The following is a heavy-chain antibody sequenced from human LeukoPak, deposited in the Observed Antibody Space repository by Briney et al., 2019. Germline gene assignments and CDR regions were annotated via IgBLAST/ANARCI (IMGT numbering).Heavy chain of an antibody. CDR1: GFTFSSYW. J-gene: IGHJ3*02. V-gene: IGHV3-7*01. CDR3: ARDQGFGDSFEAFDI. CDR2: IKQDGSEK. D-gene: IGHD3-10*01. Sequence: GGSLRLSCAASGFTFSSYWMSWVRQAPGKGLEWVANIKQDGSEKYYVDSVKGRFTISRDNTKNSLYLQMNSLRAEDTAVYYCARDQGFGDSFEAFDIWGQGTMVTVSS.